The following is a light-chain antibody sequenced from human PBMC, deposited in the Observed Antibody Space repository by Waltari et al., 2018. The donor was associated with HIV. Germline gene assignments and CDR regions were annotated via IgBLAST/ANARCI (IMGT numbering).Light chain of an antibody. J-gene: IGKJ2*01. V-gene: IGKV3-11*01. CDR1: QSISSY. CDR3: QHRSSWPRGT. Sequence: EIVLTQSPATLSLSPGERATLACSASQSISSYLAWYQQKPGQAPRLLIYDASNRATGIPARFSGSGSATDFTLTISSLEPEDFAVYYCQHRSSWPRGTFGQGTKLEIK. CDR2: DAS.